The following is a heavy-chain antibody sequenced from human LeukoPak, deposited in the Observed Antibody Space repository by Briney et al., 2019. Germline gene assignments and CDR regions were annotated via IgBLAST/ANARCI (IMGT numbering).Heavy chain of an antibody. CDR3: AKDQVLLWFGELSQFDP. V-gene: IGHV3-30*02. CDR2: IRYDGSNK. J-gene: IGHJ5*02. Sequence: GGSQRLSCAASGFTFSSYGMHWVRQAPGKGLEWVAFIRYDGSNKYYADSVKGRFTISRDNSKNTLYLQMNSLRAEDTAVYYCAKDQVLLWFGELSQFDPWGQGTLVTVSS. D-gene: IGHD3-10*01. CDR1: GFTFSSYG.